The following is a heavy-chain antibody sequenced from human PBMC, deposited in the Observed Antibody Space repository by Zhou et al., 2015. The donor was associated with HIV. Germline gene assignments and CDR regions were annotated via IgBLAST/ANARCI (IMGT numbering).Heavy chain of an antibody. D-gene: IGHD6-19*01. CDR1: GGTFNTNE. V-gene: IGHV1-69*01. CDR2: IIPVFGTP. Sequence: QVQLVQSGAEVKKPGSSVKVSCKASGGTFNTNEISWVRQAPGQGLEWMGGIIPVFGTPNYAPRFQGRVTITADESTSTAYMELSSLRSEDTAVYYCARDDSTGWKGAYWGQGTLVAVSS. J-gene: IGHJ4*02. CDR3: ARDDSTGWKGAY.